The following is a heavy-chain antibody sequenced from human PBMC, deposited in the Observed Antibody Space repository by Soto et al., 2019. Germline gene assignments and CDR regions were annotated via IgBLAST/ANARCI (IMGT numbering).Heavy chain of an antibody. CDR2: IYHSGST. V-gene: IGHV4-4*02. D-gene: IGHD3-22*01. CDR1: GGSISSSNW. J-gene: IGHJ6*02. CDR3: ASYGYYYDSSVEEPMDV. Sequence: PSETLSLTCAVSGGSISSSNWWSWVRQPPGKGLEWIGEIYHSGSTNYNPSLKSRVTISVDKSKNQFSLKLSSVTAADTAVYYCASYGYYYDSSVEEPMDVWGQGTTVS.